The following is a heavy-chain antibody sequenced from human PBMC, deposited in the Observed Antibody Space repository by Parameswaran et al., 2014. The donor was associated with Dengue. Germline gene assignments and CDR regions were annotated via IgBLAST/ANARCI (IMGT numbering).Heavy chain of an antibody. D-gene: IGHD4-17*01. J-gene: IGHJ3*02. V-gene: IGHV1-18*01. Sequence: WVRQAPGQGLEWMGWISAYNGNTNYAQKLQGRVTMTTDTSTSTAYMELRSLRSDDTAVYYCAIDTGDYSLNGNAFDIWGQGTRVTVSS. CDR3: AIDTGDYSLNGNAFDI. CDR2: ISAYNGNT.